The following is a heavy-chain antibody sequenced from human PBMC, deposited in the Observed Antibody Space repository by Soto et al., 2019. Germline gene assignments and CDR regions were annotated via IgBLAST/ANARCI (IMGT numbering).Heavy chain of an antibody. D-gene: IGHD2-2*01. CDR3: AKDWAAVVPPEDY. J-gene: IGHJ4*02. Sequence: EVQLLESGGGLVQPGGSLRLSCAASGFSFTNYAMSWVRQAPGKGLDWVSGISANGHSTYYADSVKGRFTISRDNSKNTLYLQMSSLRAEDTAIYYCAKDWAAVVPPEDYWGQGTLVTVSS. V-gene: IGHV3-23*01. CDR1: GFSFTNYA. CDR2: ISANGHST.